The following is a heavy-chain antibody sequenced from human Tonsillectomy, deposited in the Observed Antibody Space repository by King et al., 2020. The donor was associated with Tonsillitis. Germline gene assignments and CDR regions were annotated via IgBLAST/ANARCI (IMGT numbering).Heavy chain of an antibody. J-gene: IGHJ5*02. D-gene: IGHD2/OR15-2a*01. V-gene: IGHV3-23*04. Sequence: VQLVESGGGLVQPGGSLRLSCAASGFSFSNYAMSWVRQAPGKGLEWVSAISGSGGSTYYADSVKGRFTISRDNSKHTPYLQMNSLRAEDTAVFYCTKYYCYNTRCSIIWFDPWGQGTLLTVSS. CDR1: GFSFSNYA. CDR3: TKYYCYNTRCSIIWFDP. CDR2: ISGSGGST.